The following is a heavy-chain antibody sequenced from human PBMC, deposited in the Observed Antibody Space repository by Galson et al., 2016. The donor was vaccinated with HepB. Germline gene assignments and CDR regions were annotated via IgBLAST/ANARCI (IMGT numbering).Heavy chain of an antibody. Sequence: QAPGKGLEYVSAISSTGGRTFYANSVKGRFTVSRENSKNTLFLQMGNLTTDDMAVYYCARVLDGYDYWGQGTLVTVSS. J-gene: IGHJ4*02. D-gene: IGHD5-24*01. CDR2: ISSTGGRT. V-gene: IGHV3-64*01. CDR3: ARVLDGYDY.